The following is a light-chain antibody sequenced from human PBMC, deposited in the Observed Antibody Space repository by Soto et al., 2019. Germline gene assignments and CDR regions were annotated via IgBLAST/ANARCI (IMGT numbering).Light chain of an antibody. CDR2: EVT. J-gene: IGLJ2*01. V-gene: IGLV2-14*01. CDR3: NSYTNTGARV. Sequence: QSALTQPASVSGSPGQSITISCTGTSSDIGANNFVSWYQQHPGKAPKVLIYEVTNRPSGISNRFSGSKSGNTASLTISGLRAEDEADYDCNSYTNTGARVFGGGTKLTVL. CDR1: SSDIGANNF.